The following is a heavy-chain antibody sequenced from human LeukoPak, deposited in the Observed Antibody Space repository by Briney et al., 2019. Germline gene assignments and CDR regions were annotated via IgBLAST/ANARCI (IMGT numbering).Heavy chain of an antibody. J-gene: IGHJ4*02. Sequence: PSETLSLTCTVSGGSISSGDYYWSWIRQPPGKGLEWIVYIYYSGSTSYNPSLKSRVTISVDTSKNQFSLKLSSVTAADTAVYYCARARSYYDFWSGYFAYWGQGTLVTVSS. D-gene: IGHD3-3*01. V-gene: IGHV4-30-4*08. CDR2: IYYSGST. CDR3: ARARSYYDFWSGYFAY. CDR1: GGSISSGDYY.